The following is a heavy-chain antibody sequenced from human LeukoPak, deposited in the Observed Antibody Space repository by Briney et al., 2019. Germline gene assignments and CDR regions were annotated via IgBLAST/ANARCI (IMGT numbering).Heavy chain of an antibody. V-gene: IGHV3-30-3*01. D-gene: IGHD3-22*01. J-gene: IGHJ4*02. Sequence: GGSLRLSCAASGFIFSSYAMHWVRQAPGKGLAWVAVISYDGSNNYYADSVKGRFTISRDNSKNTLHLQMNSLRAEDTAVYYCVRDPTIYETSAYWEYWGQGTLVTVSS. CDR1: GFIFSSYA. CDR2: ISYDGSNN. CDR3: VRDPTIYETSAYWEY.